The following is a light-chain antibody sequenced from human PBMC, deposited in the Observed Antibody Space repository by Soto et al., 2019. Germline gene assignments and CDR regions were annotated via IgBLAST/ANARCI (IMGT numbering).Light chain of an antibody. CDR1: QSIRND. J-gene: IGKJ1*01. CDR2: AAS. Sequence: DIQMTQSPSSLSASVGNRVTITCRASQSIRNDLGWYQQKPGKAPKRLIYAASSLQSGVPSRFSGSGSGTEFTITITSLQPDDFATSYCQQYNSYPWTFGQGTKVDIK. V-gene: IGKV1-17*01. CDR3: QQYNSYPWT.